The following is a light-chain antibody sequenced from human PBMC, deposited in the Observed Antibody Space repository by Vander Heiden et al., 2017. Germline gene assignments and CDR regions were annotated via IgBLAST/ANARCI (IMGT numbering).Light chain of an antibody. V-gene: IGLV4-69*01. Sequence: QLVLTQSPSASASRGASVKLTCTLSNGHNNYAIAWHQQQREKGPRYLMKLNPDGSHTKGDGIPDRCSGSSSGPERYLTISSRQSEDEADYYCQTWNSDSVIFGGGTKLTVL. CDR2: LNPDGSH. CDR3: QTWNSDSVI. CDR1: NGHNNYA. J-gene: IGLJ2*01.